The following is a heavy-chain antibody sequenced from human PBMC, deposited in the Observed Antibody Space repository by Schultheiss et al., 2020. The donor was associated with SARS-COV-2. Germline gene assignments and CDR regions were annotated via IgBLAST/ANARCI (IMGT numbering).Heavy chain of an antibody. V-gene: IGHV3-30*03. J-gene: IGHJ4*02. CDR3: ARGESGRYLEYYPGFDY. D-gene: IGHD3-3*01. CDR2: ISYDGSNK. CDR1: GFTFSSYG. Sequence: GESLRLSCAASGFTFSSYGMHWVRQAPGKGLEWVAVISYDGSNKYYADSVKGRFTISRDNSKNTLYLQMNSLRAEDTAVYYCARGESGRYLEYYPGFDYWGQGTLVTVSS.